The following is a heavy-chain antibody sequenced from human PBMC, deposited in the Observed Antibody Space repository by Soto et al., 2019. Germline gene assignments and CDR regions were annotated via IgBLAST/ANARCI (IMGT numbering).Heavy chain of an antibody. D-gene: IGHD3-10*01. CDR3: ARHWITMVRGVCHFDY. CDR2: IYYSGST. CDR1: GGSFSSSSYY. Sequence: SETLSLTCAVSGGSFSSSSYYWGWIRQPPGKGLEWIGSIYYSGSTYYNPSLKSRVTRSVDTSKNQFSLKLISVTAADTAVYYCARHWITMVRGVCHFDYWGQGTLVTV. V-gene: IGHV4-39*01. J-gene: IGHJ4*02.